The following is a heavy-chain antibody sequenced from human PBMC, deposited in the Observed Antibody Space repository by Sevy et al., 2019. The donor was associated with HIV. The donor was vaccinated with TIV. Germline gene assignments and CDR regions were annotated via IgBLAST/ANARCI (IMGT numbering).Heavy chain of an antibody. V-gene: IGHV3-7*03. J-gene: IGHJ6*02. CDR3: AREYDYSNYEGGMDV. Sequence: GESLKISCAASGFTFSSYWMSWVRQAPGKGLEWVANIKQDGSEKYYVDSVKGRFTISRDNAKNSLYLQMNSLRAEDTAVYYCAREYDYSNYEGGMDVWGQGTTVTVSS. D-gene: IGHD4-4*01. CDR2: IKQDGSEK. CDR1: GFTFSSYW.